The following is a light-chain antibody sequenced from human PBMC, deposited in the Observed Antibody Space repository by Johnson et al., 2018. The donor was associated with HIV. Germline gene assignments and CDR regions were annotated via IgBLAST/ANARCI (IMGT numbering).Light chain of an antibody. J-gene: IGLJ1*01. Sequence: QPVLTQPPSVSAAPGQKVTISCSGNTSNIGSNSVSWYQHLPGIAPKLLVYDRNKRPSGIPDRFSGSKSGTSATLGITGLQTGDEADYYCGTWDSSLSVYVVGTGTKFTVL. V-gene: IGLV1-51*01. CDR3: GTWDSSLSVYV. CDR1: TSNIGSNS. CDR2: DRN.